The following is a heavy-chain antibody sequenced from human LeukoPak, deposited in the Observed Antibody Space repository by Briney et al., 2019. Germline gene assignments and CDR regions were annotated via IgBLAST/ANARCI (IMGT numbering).Heavy chain of an antibody. CDR1: GFTFSSYA. J-gene: IGHJ4*02. Sequence: GGSLRLSCAASGFTFSSYAMHWVRQAPGKGLEWVAVISYDGSNKYYADSVKGRFTISRDNSKNTLYLQMSSLRAEDTAVYYCARAYSSSWYGFDYWGQGTLVTVSS. D-gene: IGHD6-13*01. CDR2: ISYDGSNK. CDR3: ARAYSSSWYGFDY. V-gene: IGHV3-30*04.